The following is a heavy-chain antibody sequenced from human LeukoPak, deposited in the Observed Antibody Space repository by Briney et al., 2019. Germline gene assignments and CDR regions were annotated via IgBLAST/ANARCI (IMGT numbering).Heavy chain of an antibody. D-gene: IGHD3-22*01. CDR1: GFTFSSSA. J-gene: IGHJ4*02. Sequence: GGSLRLSCAAPGFTFSSSAMSGVRQAPGKGLEWVSAISGNGGGTYYADSVKGRFTISRDNSKNTLYMQMNSLRAEDTAVYFCASQKENFYDSSGNKWGQGTLVTVSS. V-gene: IGHV3-23*01. CDR3: ASQKENFYDSSGNK. CDR2: ISGNGGGT.